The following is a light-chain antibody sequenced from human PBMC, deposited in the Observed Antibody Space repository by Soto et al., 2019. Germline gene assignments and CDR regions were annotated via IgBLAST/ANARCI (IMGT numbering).Light chain of an antibody. CDR1: QSVSSSY. J-gene: IGKJ2*01. CDR2: GAS. CDR3: QQYGSAPYT. Sequence: EIVLTQSPGTLSLSPGERATLSCRASQSVSSSYLAWYQQKPGQAPRLLIYGASSRATGIPDRFSGSGSGTDFTLTISRLEPAAFAVYYCQQYGSAPYTFGQGTKLEIK. V-gene: IGKV3-20*01.